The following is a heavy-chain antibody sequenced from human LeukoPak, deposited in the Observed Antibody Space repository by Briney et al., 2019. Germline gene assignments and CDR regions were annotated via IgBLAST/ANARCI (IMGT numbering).Heavy chain of an antibody. CDR2: ISGSGGST. Sequence: SGGSLRLSCAACGFTFSSYAMSWVRQAPGKGLEWVSAISGSGGSTYYADSVKGRFTISRDNSKNTLYLQMNSLRAEDTAVYSWRKIQLPGSEPAPPGGSAPWGQETLVTVSS. CDR1: GFTFSSYA. J-gene: IGHJ5*02. V-gene: IGHV3-23*01. D-gene: IGHD2-21*01. CDR3: RKIQLPGSEPAPPGGSAP.